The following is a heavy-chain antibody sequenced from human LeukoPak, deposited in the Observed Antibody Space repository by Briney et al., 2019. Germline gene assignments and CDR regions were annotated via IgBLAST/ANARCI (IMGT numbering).Heavy chain of an antibody. Sequence: ASVKVSCKASGYTFTSYYMHWVRQAPGQGLEWMGIINPSGGSTSYAQKFQGRVTMTRDTSTSTVYMELSSLRSEDTAVYYCARRVDILTGLPGWFDPWGQGTLLTVSS. J-gene: IGHJ5*02. CDR3: ARRVDILTGLPGWFDP. V-gene: IGHV1-46*01. CDR1: GYTFTSYY. D-gene: IGHD3-9*01. CDR2: INPSGGST.